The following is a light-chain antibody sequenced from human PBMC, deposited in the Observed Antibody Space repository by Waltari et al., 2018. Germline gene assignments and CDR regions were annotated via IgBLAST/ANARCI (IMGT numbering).Light chain of an antibody. CDR2: LGS. CDR3: MQILQPART. V-gene: IGKV2-28*01. CDR1: QSLLHSNGYNY. J-gene: IGKJ2*01. Sequence: DILMTQSPLSLPVTPGEPASISCRSSQSLLHSNGYNYLDWYLQKPGQSPQFLVYLGSKRASRVPDRFSGSGSGTDFTLNISRVEAEDVGVYYCMQILQPARTFGQGTRLEIK.